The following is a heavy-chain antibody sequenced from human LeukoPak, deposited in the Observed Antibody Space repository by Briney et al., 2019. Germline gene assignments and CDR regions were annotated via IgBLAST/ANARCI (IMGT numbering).Heavy chain of an antibody. CDR1: GGSMTSGTFS. D-gene: IGHD1-14*01. CDR3: ARDTLTAPFYYSYMDV. J-gene: IGHJ6*03. Sequence: SETLSLTCIVSGGSMTSGTFSWSWIRQPAGKGLQWIGRAHTSGSTNYNPSLQSRVTISVDTSKNLFSLELSSVTAADTAVYYCARDTLTAPFYYSYMDVWGKGTTVTVSS. V-gene: IGHV4-61*02. CDR2: AHTSGST.